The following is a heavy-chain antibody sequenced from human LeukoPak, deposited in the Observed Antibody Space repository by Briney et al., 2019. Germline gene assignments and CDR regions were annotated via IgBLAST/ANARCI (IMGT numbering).Heavy chain of an antibody. D-gene: IGHD3-16*01. CDR1: GVXIRAYY. J-gene: IGHJ3*02. CDR3: ASGDSNYAYPI. Sequence: PSETLSLTCSVSGVXIRAYYWTWIRQPPGKGLEWIAYIYHSGGANYNPSLKSRVTVSVDTPKSQFSLKLSSVAAADTAVYFCASGDSNYAYPIWGQGTLVTVSS. CDR2: IYHSGGA. V-gene: IGHV4-59*01.